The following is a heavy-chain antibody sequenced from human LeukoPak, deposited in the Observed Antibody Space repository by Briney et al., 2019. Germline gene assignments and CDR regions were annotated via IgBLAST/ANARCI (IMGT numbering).Heavy chain of an antibody. CDR2: IYYSGST. D-gene: IGHD1-14*01. Sequence: KPSETPSPTCTVSGGSISRYYWSWIRQPPGKGLEWIGYIYYSGSTNYNPSLKSRVTISVDTSKNQFSLKLSSVTAADTAVYYCARGITLHFDYWGQGTLVTVSS. V-gene: IGHV4-59*01. J-gene: IGHJ4*02. CDR1: GGSISRYY. CDR3: ARGITLHFDY.